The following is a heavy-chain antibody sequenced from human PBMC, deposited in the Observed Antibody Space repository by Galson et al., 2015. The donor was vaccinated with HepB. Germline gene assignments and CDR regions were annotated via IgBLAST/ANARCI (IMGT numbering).Heavy chain of an antibody. Sequence: SLRLSCAASGFTFSSYSMNWVRQAPGKGPEWVSSISSSSSYIYYADSVKGRFTISRDNAKNSLYLQMNSLRAEDTAVYYCARDPESQFWSGYPYYYYGMDVWGQGTTVTVSS. D-gene: IGHD3-3*01. CDR2: ISSSSSYI. CDR3: ARDPESQFWSGYPYYYYGMDV. CDR1: GFTFSSYS. J-gene: IGHJ6*02. V-gene: IGHV3-21*01.